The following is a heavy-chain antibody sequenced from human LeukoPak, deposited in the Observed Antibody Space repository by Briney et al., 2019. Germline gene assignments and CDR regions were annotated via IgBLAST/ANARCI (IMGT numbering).Heavy chain of an antibody. D-gene: IGHD3-22*01. V-gene: IGHV3-30*02. Sequence: GGSLRLSCAACGFTFSSYGMHWVRQAPGKGLEWVAFIRYDGSNKYYADSVKGRFTISRDNSKNTLYLQMNSLRAEDTAVYYCAKDEELSYYDSSGYFNWGQGTLVTVSS. CDR1: GFTFSSYG. CDR3: AKDEELSYYDSSGYFN. CDR2: IRYDGSNK. J-gene: IGHJ4*02.